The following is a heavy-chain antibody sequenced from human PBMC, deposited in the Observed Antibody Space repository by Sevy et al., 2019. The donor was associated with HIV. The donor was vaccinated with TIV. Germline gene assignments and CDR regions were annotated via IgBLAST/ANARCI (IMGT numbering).Heavy chain of an antibody. V-gene: IGHV1-2*02. CDR3: ARGRDYYDSSGEIDY. J-gene: IGHJ4*02. Sequence: ASVKVSCKASGYTFTGYYMHWVRQAPGQGLEWMGWINPNSGGTNYAQKFQGRVTMTRDTSISTAYMELSRLRSDDTTVYYCARGRDYYDSSGEIDYWGQGTLVTVSS. D-gene: IGHD3-22*01. CDR1: GYTFTGYY. CDR2: INPNSGGT.